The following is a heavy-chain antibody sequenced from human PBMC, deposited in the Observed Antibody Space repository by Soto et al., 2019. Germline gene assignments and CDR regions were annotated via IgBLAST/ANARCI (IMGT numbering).Heavy chain of an antibody. CDR1: GGSISSGGYY. Sequence: QVQLQESGPGLVKPSQTLSLTCTVSGGSISSGGYYWSGIRQHPGKGLEWIGYIYYSGSTYYNPSLKSRVTISVDTSKHPFSLKLSSVTAADTAVYYCARDLVGYCTTGVCFMDVWGQGTKVTVSS. J-gene: IGHJ6*02. D-gene: IGHD2-8*01. CDR2: IYYSGST. V-gene: IGHV4-31*03. CDR3: ARDLVGYCTTGVCFMDV.